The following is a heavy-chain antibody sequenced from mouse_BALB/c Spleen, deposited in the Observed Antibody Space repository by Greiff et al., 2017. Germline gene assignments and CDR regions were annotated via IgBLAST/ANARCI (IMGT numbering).Heavy chain of an antibody. D-gene: IGHD4-1*01. CDR1: GDSITSGY. CDR3: ARFLTGGYAMDY. CDR2: ISYSGST. Sequence: EVMLVESGPSLVKPSQTLSLTCSVTGDSITSGYWNWIRKFPGNKLEYMGYISYSGSTYYNPSLKSRISITRDTSKNQYYLQLNSVTTEDTATYYCARFLTGGYAMDYWGQGTSVTVSS. V-gene: IGHV3-8*02. J-gene: IGHJ4*01.